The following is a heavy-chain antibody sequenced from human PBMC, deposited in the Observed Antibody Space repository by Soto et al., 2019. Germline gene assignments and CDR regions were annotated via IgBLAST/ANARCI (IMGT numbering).Heavy chain of an antibody. D-gene: IGHD2-15*01. CDR1: GGSSSGHT. Sequence: SETLSLTCTVSGGSSSGHTWNWIRQPPGKGLEWIGYTYYSGSTNYNPSLKSRVTISMDTSKSQSSLKLSSATAADTAVYYCAREWSAFDYWGQGTLVTVSS. V-gene: IGHV4-59*11. J-gene: IGHJ4*02. CDR3: AREWSAFDY. CDR2: TYYSGST.